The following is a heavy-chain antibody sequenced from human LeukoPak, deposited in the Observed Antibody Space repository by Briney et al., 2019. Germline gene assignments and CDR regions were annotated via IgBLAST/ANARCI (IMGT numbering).Heavy chain of an antibody. Sequence: SETLSLTCTVSGGSISSYYWSWIRQPPGKGLEWIGYIYYSGNTNCNPSLKSRVTLSADTSKNQFSLKLTSVTAADTAVYYCASGHRGAGMTKTTPFDYWGQGTLVTVSS. CDR1: GGSISSYY. V-gene: IGHV4-59*01. J-gene: IGHJ4*02. D-gene: IGHD1-14*01. CDR3: ASGHRGAGMTKTTPFDY. CDR2: IYYSGNT.